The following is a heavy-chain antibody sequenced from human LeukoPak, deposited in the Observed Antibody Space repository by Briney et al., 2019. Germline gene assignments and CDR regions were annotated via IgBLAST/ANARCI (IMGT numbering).Heavy chain of an antibody. CDR3: ARILHSSSSYVGWFDP. D-gene: IGHD6-6*01. Sequence: SETLSLTCAVYGGSFSGYYWSWIRHPPGKGLEWIGEINHSGSTNYNPSLKSRVTISVDTSKNQFSLKLSSVTAADTAVYYCARILHSSSSYVGWFDPWGQGTLVTVSS. V-gene: IGHV4-34*01. CDR1: GGSFSGYY. J-gene: IGHJ5*02. CDR2: INHSGST.